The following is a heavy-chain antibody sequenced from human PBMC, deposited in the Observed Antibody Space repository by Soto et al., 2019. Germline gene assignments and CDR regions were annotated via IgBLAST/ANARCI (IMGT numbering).Heavy chain of an antibody. CDR3: ARDRYLGYCSGGSCYFGFY. CDR1: GYTFTSYG. J-gene: IGHJ4*02. CDR2: ISAYNGNT. Sequence: QVQLVQSGAEVKKPGASVKVSCKASGYTFTSYGISWVRQAPGQGLEWMGWISAYNGNTNYAQKLQGRVTMTTDTSTGTAYMELRSLRSDDTAVYYCARDRYLGYCSGGSCYFGFYWGQGTLVTVSS. D-gene: IGHD2-15*01. V-gene: IGHV1-18*01.